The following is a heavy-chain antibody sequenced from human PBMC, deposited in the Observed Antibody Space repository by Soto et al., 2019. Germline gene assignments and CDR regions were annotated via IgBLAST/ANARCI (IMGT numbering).Heavy chain of an antibody. CDR1: GFTFSDYY. D-gene: IGHD6-19*01. CDR3: ARVSSAWFWNRGYFFDY. J-gene: IGHJ4*02. Sequence: QVQLVESGGGLVKPGGPLRLSCAASGFTFSDYYMSWIRQAPGKGLEWVSYISGDSIYTNYADSVKGRFTISRDNARNSLYLQVSSLRAEDTAVYYCARVSSAWFWNRGYFFDYWGQGTLVTVSS. CDR2: ISGDSIYT. V-gene: IGHV3-11*06.